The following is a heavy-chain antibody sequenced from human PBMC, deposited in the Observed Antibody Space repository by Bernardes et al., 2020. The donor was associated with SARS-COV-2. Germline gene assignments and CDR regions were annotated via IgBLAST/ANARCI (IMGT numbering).Heavy chain of an antibody. CDR1: GGSIYNGDFY. Sequence: SETLSLTCTVSGGSIYNGDFYWSWIRQPPGKGLEWIGYIYYSGRTYYNLSLKSRLTISIDTSRNQFSLKLNSVTAADTAVYYCARANCSKGLCYLGGSSFDFWGQGALVTVSS. V-gene: IGHV4-30-4*01. CDR2: IYYSGRT. J-gene: IGHJ4*02. D-gene: IGHD2-8*01. CDR3: ARANCSKGLCYLGGSSFDF.